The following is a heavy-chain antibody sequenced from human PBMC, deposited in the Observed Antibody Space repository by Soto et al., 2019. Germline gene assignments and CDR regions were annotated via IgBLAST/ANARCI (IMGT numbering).Heavy chain of an antibody. CDR2: ISYSGST. CDR3: ARAYSSSWYQNFLDC. D-gene: IGHD6-13*01. V-gene: IGHV4-59*01. J-gene: IGHJ4*02. Sequence: QVQLQESGPGLVKPSETLSLTCTVSGGSISSYYWSWIRQPPGKGLEWIGYISYSGSTNYNPSLKSRVTISGDTSKNQFSLKLSSVTAADTAVYYCARAYSSSWYQNFLDCWGQGTLVTVSS. CDR1: GGSISSYY.